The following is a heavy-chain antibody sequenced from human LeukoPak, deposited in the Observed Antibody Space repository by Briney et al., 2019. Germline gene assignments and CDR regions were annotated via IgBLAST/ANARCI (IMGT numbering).Heavy chain of an antibody. CDR2: IYPRDSDT. V-gene: IGHV5-51*01. Sequence: GESLKISCEGSGYSFTNYWIGWVRQMPGKGLEGMGIIYPRDSDTRYSPSFQGQVTISADKSISTAYLQWSSLKASDTAMYFCARLRYYGSGTFGLPDAFDIWGQGTMVTVSS. CDR1: GYSFTNYW. J-gene: IGHJ3*02. CDR3: ARLRYYGSGTFGLPDAFDI. D-gene: IGHD3-10*01.